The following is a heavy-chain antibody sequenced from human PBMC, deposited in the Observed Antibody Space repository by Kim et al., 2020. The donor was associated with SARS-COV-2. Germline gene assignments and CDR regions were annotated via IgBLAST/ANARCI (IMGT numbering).Heavy chain of an antibody. D-gene: IGHD2-2*01. V-gene: IGHV3-30*18. CDR3: AKDGGHCSSTSCHEKVYYYYYGMDV. J-gene: IGHJ6*02. Sequence: GGSLRLSCAASGFTFSSYGMHWVRQAPGKGLEWVAVISYDGSNKYYADSVKGRFTISRDNSKNTLYLQMNSLRAEDTAVYYCAKDGGHCSSTSCHEKVYYYYYGMDVWGQGTTVTVSS. CDR2: ISYDGSNK. CDR1: GFTFSSYG.